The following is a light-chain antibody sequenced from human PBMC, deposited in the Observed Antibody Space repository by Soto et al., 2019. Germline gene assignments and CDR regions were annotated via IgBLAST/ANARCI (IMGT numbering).Light chain of an antibody. Sequence: EIVLTQSPGTLSLSPGEGATLSCRASQSVSSNYLAWYQQKPGQAPRLLIFGASSRASDIPDRFSGSGSGTYFTLTISRLEPEDFAVYYCQQYGSSPPYTFGQGTKLEIK. CDR2: GAS. CDR1: QSVSSNY. V-gene: IGKV3-20*01. J-gene: IGKJ2*01. CDR3: QQYGSSPPYT.